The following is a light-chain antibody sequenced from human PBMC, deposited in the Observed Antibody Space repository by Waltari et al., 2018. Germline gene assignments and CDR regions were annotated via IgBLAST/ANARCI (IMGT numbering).Light chain of an antibody. CDR2: LGS. V-gene: IGKV2-28*01. Sequence: DLVMTQSPLSLPVTTGEPASISCRSSQSLLHGNGYNYLDWYLQKPGQSPQLLIYLGSNRASGVPDRFSGSGSGTDFTLKISRVEAEDVGVYYCMQALQTPYTFGQGTKLEIK. J-gene: IGKJ2*01. CDR3: MQALQTPYT. CDR1: QSLLHGNGYNY.